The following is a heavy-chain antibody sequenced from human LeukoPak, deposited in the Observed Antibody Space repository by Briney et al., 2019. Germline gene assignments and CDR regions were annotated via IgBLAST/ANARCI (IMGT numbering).Heavy chain of an antibody. J-gene: IGHJ4*02. CDR2: ISSSSSYI. CDR1: GFTFSSYS. D-gene: IGHD3-16*02. CDR3: ASFRADYVWGSYRSDFDY. V-gene: IGHV3-21*01. Sequence: GGSLRLSCAASGFTFSSYSMNWVRQAPGKGLEWVSSISSSSSYIYYADSVKGRFTISRDNAKNSLYLQMNSLRAEDTAVYYCASFRADYVWGSYRSDFDYWGQGTLVTVSS.